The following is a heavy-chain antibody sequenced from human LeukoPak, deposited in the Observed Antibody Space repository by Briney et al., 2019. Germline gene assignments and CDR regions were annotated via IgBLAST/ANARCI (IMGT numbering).Heavy chain of an antibody. CDR3: TLYSSGSTSDY. J-gene: IGHJ4*02. CDR2: IRSKANSYAT. V-gene: IGHV3-73*01. Sequence: PGGSLRLSCAASGFTFSGSAMHWVRQASGKGLEWVGRIRSKANSYATAYAASVEGRFTISRDDSKNTAYLQMNSLKTEDTAVYYCTLYSSGSTSDYWGQGTLVTVSS. D-gene: IGHD6-19*01. CDR1: GFTFSGSA.